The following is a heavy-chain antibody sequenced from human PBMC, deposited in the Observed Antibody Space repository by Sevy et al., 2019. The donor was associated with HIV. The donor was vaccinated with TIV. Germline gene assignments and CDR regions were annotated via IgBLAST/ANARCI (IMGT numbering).Heavy chain of an antibody. CDR3: AREILSRGIRGVIGT. CDR1: GDSVTSSNAA. Sequence: QTLSLTCDISGDSVTSSNAAWNWIRQSPSRGLEWLGKTYFRSKWFHDYADSVKSRITINPDTSKNQFSLQLKSVTPEDTAVYYCAREILSRGIRGVIGTWGQGTLVTVSS. D-gene: IGHD3-10*01. J-gene: IGHJ5*02. V-gene: IGHV6-1*01. CDR2: TYFRSKWFH.